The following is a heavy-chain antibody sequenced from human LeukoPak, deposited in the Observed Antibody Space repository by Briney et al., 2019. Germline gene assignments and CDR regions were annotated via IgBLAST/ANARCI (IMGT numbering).Heavy chain of an antibody. CDR1: GGTFSSYA. V-gene: IGHV1-69*13. J-gene: IGHJ4*02. CDR3: ASYGYLQEGNYFDY. D-gene: IGHD5-24*01. CDR2: IIPIFGTA. Sequence: ASVKVSCKASGGTFSSYAISWVRQAPGQGLEWMGGIIPIFGTANYAQKFQGRVTITADESTSTAYMELSSLRSEDTAVYYCASYGYLQEGNYFDYRGQGTLVTVSS.